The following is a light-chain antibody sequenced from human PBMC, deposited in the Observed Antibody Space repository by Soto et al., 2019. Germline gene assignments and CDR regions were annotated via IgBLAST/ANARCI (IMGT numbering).Light chain of an antibody. V-gene: IGKV1-5*01. J-gene: IGKJ1*01. CDR1: QSISTW. Sequence: DIQMTQSPSTLSASVGDRVTITCRASQSISTWLAWYQQKPGKAPKLLIYDASNLESGVPSRFSGSGSGTEFTLTIISLQPDDLSTYYCQQYNSFWTFGQGTKVEIK. CDR2: DAS. CDR3: QQYNSFWT.